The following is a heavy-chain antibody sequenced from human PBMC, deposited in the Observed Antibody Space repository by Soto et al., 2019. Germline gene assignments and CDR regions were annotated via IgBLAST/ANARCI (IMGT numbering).Heavy chain of an antibody. J-gene: IGHJ4*02. Sequence: SETLSLTCTVSGGSISSSRYYWGWIRQPPGKGLEWIGSIYYSGSTYYNPSLKSRVTISVDTSKNQVSLKLSSVTAADTAVYCNATARGKSKIDSWGQGPLVTVS. V-gene: IGHV4-39*01. D-gene: IGHD5-18*01. CDR1: GGSISSSRYY. CDR2: IYYSGST. CDR3: ATARGKSKIDS.